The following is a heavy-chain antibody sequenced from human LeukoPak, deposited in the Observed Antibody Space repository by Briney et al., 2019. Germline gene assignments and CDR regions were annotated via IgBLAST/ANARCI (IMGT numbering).Heavy chain of an antibody. CDR1: GYTFTGYY. CDR3: ARVVRNGYSNYVVSAPIYDY. Sequence: GASVKVSCKASGYTFTGYYMHWVRQAPGQGLEWMGRINPNSGGTNYAQKFQGRVTMTRDTSISTAYIELIRLRSDDTAVYYCARVVRNGYSNYVVSAPIYDYWGQGTLVTVSS. J-gene: IGHJ4*02. CDR2: INPNSGGT. D-gene: IGHD4-11*01. V-gene: IGHV1-2*06.